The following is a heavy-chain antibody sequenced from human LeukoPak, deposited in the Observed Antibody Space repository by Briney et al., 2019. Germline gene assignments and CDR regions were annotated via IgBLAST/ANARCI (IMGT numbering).Heavy chain of an antibody. CDR1: GYTFTSYY. CDR3: ARDSGMVRGTVDY. CDR2: INPSGGST. J-gene: IGHJ4*02. Sequence: ASVKVSCKSSGYTFTSYYMYWVRQAPGQGLEWMGIINPSGGSTSYAQKFQGRVTMTRNTSTSTVYMELSSLRSEDTAVYYCARDSGMVRGTVDYWGQGTLVTVSS. V-gene: IGHV1-46*01. D-gene: IGHD3-10*01.